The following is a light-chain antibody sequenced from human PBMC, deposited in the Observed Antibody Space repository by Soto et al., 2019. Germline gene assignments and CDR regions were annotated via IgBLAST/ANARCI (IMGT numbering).Light chain of an antibody. CDR1: SSDVGGYNY. Sequence: QSVLTQPDSVSGSPGQSITISCTGTSSDVGGYNYVSWYQQHPGKAPKLMIYDVSNRPSGVSNRFSGSKSGNTASLTISGLQAEDEAGYYCSSYTSRSTVVFGGGTKLTV. CDR2: DVS. J-gene: IGLJ2*01. CDR3: SSYTSRSTVV. V-gene: IGLV2-14*01.